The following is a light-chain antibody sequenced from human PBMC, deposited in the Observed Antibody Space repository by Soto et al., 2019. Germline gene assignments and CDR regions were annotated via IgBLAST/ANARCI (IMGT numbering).Light chain of an antibody. CDR2: GAS. V-gene: IGKV1-9*01. CDR3: QQLSTYPLG. CDR1: QGISIY. Sequence: IQLTQSPSSLSASVGDRVSITCRASQGISIYLAWYQQKPGTAPKLLVYGASTLESGVPSRFIGSASGTDFTLTIESLQPEDIATYYCQQLSTYPLGFCQGTKVEIK. J-gene: IGKJ2*03.